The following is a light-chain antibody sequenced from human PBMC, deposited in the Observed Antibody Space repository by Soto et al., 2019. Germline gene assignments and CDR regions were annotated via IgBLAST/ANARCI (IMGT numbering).Light chain of an antibody. CDR2: SNN. CDR1: GSNIGSNY. Sequence: QSVLTRPPSASGTPGQRVPISFSGSGSNIGSNYVYLYQQLPGTAPKLLIYSNNQRPSGVPDRFSGSKPGTSASLAISGLRSEDEADYYCATWDDSLSGYVFGTGTKVTVL. CDR3: ATWDDSLSGYV. J-gene: IGLJ1*01. V-gene: IGLV1-47*02.